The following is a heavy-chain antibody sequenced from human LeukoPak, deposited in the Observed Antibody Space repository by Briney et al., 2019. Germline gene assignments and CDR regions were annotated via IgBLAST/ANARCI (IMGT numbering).Heavy chain of an antibody. CDR3: ARAYSRSRFDY. V-gene: IGHV5-10-1*01. J-gene: IGHJ4*02. Sequence: GESLKISCRGSGYGFTSYWIAWVRQMPGKGLEWMGTIDPSDSYNNYSPSFQGHVAISADKSISTAYLQWSSLKASDTAMYYCARAYSRSRFDYWGQGTLVTVSS. D-gene: IGHD6-6*01. CDR2: IDPSDSYN. CDR1: GYGFTSYW.